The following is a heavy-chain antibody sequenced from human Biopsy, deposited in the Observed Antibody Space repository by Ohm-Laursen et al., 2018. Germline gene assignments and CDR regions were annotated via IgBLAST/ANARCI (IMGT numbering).Heavy chain of an antibody. CDR1: GGTFSNYG. J-gene: IGHJ1*01. Sequence: ASSVKVSCKAPGGTFSNYGVNWVRQAPGQGLEWLGGNIPILGTGNYAQKFQDRVTVAADTSTSTATMELRSLRFDDTAVYYCATKLTGYFHHWGRGTLVIVSS. D-gene: IGHD3-9*01. CDR2: NIPILGTG. CDR3: ATKLTGYFHH. V-gene: IGHV1-69*06.